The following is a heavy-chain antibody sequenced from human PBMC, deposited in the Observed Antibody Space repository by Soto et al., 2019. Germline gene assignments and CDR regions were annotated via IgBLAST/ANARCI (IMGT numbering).Heavy chain of an antibody. J-gene: IGHJ4*02. D-gene: IGHD4-17*01. CDR3: ATLPRGATVRKPFL. V-gene: IGHV1-24*01. CDR1: GYTLTELS. CDR2: FDPEDGET. Sequence: AASVKVSCKVSGYTLTELSMHWVRQAPGKGLEWMGGFDPEDGETIYAQKFQGRVTMTEDTSTDTAYMELSSLRSEDTAVYYCATLPRGATVRKPFLWGQGTLVTSPQ.